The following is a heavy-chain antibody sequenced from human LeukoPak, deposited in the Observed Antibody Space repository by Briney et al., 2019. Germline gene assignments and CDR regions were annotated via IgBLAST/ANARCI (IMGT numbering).Heavy chain of an antibody. V-gene: IGHV3-23*01. D-gene: IGHD3-22*01. J-gene: IGHJ4*02. Sequence: GGSLRLSCAASGFTFSSSAMSWVRQAPGKGLEWVSAISGSGGSTYYADSVKGRFTISRDNSKNTLYLQMNSLRAEDTAVYYCAKDRSITMIVVVLEPFDYWGQGTLVTVSS. CDR2: ISGSGGST. CDR1: GFTFSSSA. CDR3: AKDRSITMIVVVLEPFDY.